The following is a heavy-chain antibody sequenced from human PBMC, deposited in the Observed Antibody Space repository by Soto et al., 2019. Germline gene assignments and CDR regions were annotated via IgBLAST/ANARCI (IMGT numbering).Heavy chain of an antibody. J-gene: IGHJ5*02. D-gene: IGHD1-20*01. V-gene: IGHV1-2*04. Sequence: ASVKVSCKASGYTFTGYYMHWVRQAPGQGLEWMGWINPNSGGTNYAQKFQGWVTMTRDTSISTAYMELSRLRSDDTAVYYCARDLIPYNWNWFDPWGQGTLVTVSS. CDR3: ARDLIPYNWNWFDP. CDR2: INPNSGGT. CDR1: GYTFTGYY.